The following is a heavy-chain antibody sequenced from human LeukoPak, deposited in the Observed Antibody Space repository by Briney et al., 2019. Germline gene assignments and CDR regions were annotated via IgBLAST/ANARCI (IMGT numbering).Heavy chain of an antibody. D-gene: IGHD6-19*01. CDR1: GGSLSGYY. CDR3: ARVAFRQWLVQGIDY. CDR2: INHSGST. V-gene: IGHV4-34*01. J-gene: IGHJ4*02. Sequence: TSETLSLTCAVYGGSLSGYYWSWIRQPPGKGLEWIGEINHSGSTNYNPSLKSRVTISVDTSKNQFSLKLSSMTAADTAVYYCARVAFRQWLVQGIDYWGQGTLVTVSS.